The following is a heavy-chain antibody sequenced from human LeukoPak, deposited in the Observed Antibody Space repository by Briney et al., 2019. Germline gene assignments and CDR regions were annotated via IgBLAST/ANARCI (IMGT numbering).Heavy chain of an antibody. D-gene: IGHD1-26*01. V-gene: IGHV4-34*01. CDR2: INHSGST. CDR3: ARGALKWELPPIRARKSYYFDY. Sequence: SETLSLTCAVYGGSFSGYYWSWIRQPPGKGLEWIGEINHSGSTNYNPSLKSRVTISVDTSKNQFSLKLSSVTAADTAVYYCARGALKWELPPIRARKSYYFDYWGQGTLVTVSS. CDR1: GGSFSGYY. J-gene: IGHJ4*02.